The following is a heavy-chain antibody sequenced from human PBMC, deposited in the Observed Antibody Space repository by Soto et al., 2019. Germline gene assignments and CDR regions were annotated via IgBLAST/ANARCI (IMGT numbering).Heavy chain of an antibody. CDR3: ARSRDYYDSSGYYRY. D-gene: IGHD3-22*01. Sequence: ASVKVSCKDSGYTFTGYYMHWVRQAPGQGLEWMGWINPNSGGTNYAQKFQGWVTMTRDTSISTAYMELSRLRSDDTAVYYCARSRDYYDSSGYYRYWGQGTLVAVSS. J-gene: IGHJ4*02. CDR2: INPNSGGT. V-gene: IGHV1-2*04. CDR1: GYTFTGYY.